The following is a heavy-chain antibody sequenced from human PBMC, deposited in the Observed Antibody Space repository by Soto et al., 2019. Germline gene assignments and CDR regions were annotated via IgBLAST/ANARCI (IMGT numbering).Heavy chain of an antibody. J-gene: IGHJ6*02. CDR3: ARGTAAGTYYYYYYGMDV. Sequence: QVQLVESGGGVVQPGRSLRLSCAASGFTFSSYAMHWVRQAPGKGLEWVAVISYDGSNKYYADSVKGRFTISRDNSKNTLYLQMNSLRAEGTAVYYCARGTAAGTYYYYYYGMDVWGQGTTVTVSS. D-gene: IGHD6-13*01. V-gene: IGHV3-30-3*01. CDR2: ISYDGSNK. CDR1: GFTFSSYA.